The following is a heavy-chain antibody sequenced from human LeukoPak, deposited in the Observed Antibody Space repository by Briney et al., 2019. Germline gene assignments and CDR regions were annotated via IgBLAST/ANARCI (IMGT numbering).Heavy chain of an antibody. J-gene: IGHJ4*02. CDR2: ISSSGSTT. CDR3: ARDNYDSSGYYFD. D-gene: IGHD3-22*01. V-gene: IGHV3-48*03. Sequence: GGSLRLSCAASGXTFSSYGMNWVRQAPGKGLEWVSYISSSGSTTHYADSVKGRFTISRDNAKKSLYLQMNSLRAEDTAVYYCARDNYDSSGYYFDWGQGTLVTVSS. CDR1: GXTFSSYG.